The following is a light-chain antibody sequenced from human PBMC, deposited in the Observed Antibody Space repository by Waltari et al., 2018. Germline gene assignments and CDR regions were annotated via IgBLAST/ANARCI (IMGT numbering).Light chain of an antibody. J-gene: IGLJ2*01. CDR3: AAWDDSLSGHMV. CDR2: RKT. V-gene: IGLV1-47*01. CDR1: SPNIGSKS. Sequence: QSILTQPTSASGTPGPRVPISCSGSSPNIGSKSVSWCQEVPGKAPKLLIYRKTQRPSGVPDRFSGSKSGTSAALAISGLRSEDEAHYYCAAWDDSLSGHMVFGGGTKLTVL.